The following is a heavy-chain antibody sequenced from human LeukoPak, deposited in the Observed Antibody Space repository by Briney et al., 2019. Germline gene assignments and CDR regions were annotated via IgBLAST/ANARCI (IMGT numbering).Heavy chain of an antibody. CDR3: AREGGSGGEFYYYYYYMDV. J-gene: IGHJ6*03. V-gene: IGHV4-59*12. Sequence: SETLSLTCTVSGGSISSSYWSWIRQPPGKGLEWIGYTSYSGSTDYNPSLKSRVTMSVDTSKNQFSLKLTSVIAADTAVYYCAREGGSGGEFYYYYYYMDVWGKGTTVTVSS. CDR1: GGSISSSY. CDR2: TSYSGST. D-gene: IGHD2-8*02.